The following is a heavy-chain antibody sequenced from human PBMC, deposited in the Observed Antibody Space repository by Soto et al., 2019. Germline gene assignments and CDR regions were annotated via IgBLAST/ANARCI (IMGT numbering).Heavy chain of an antibody. D-gene: IGHD2-21*02. CDR1: GFTFRYYW. J-gene: IGHJ3*01. V-gene: IGHV3-74*01. CDR3: ARGDRGAFDL. CDR2: IHSDGSST. Sequence: EVQLVESEGGLVQPGGSLRLSCAASGFTFRYYWMQWVRQAPEQGLVWVSRIHSDGSSTTYADSVKGRFTISRDNAKNTLYLQMNSLRAEDTAVYYCARGDRGAFDLWGQGTMVTVSS.